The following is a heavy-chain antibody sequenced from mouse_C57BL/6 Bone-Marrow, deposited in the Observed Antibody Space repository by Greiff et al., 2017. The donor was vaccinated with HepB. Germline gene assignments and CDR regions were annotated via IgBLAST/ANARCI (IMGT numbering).Heavy chain of an antibody. CDR3: ARVQWYFDV. J-gene: IGHJ1*03. CDR2: ISYDGIN. V-gene: IGHV3-6*01. Sequence: EVKLQESGPGLVKPSQSLSLTCSVTGYSITSGYYWNWIRQFPGNKLEWMGYISYDGINNYNPSLKNRISITRDTTKNKFFLKLNSVTTEDTATYYCARVQWYFDVWGTGTTVTVSS. CDR1: GYSITSGYY.